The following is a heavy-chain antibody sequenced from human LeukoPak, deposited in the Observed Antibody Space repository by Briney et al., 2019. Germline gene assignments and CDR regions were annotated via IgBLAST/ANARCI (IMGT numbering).Heavy chain of an antibody. CDR1: GFTFSSYA. Sequence: GGSLRLSCAASGFTFSSYAMSWVRQAPGKGLEWVSAISGSGSSTYYADSVKARFTISRDNSKNTLYLQMNSLRAEDTAVYYCAKDLGTMVRVYYFDYWGQGTLVTVSS. CDR3: AKDLGTMVRVYYFDY. CDR2: ISGSGSST. J-gene: IGHJ4*02. D-gene: IGHD3-10*01. V-gene: IGHV3-23*01.